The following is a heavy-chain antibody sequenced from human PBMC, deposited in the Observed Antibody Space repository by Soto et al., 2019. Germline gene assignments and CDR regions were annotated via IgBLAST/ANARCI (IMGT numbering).Heavy chain of an antibody. CDR1: GFTVSSNY. J-gene: IGHJ6*02. Sequence: GGSLRLSCAASGFTVSSNYMSWVRQAPGKGLEWVSVIYSGGSTYYADSVKGRFTISRDNSKNTLYLQMNSLRAEDTAVYYCARDRYSSGWGLYYYGMDVWGQGTTVTVSS. V-gene: IGHV3-53*01. CDR3: ARDRYSSGWGLYYYGMDV. CDR2: IYSGGST. D-gene: IGHD6-19*01.